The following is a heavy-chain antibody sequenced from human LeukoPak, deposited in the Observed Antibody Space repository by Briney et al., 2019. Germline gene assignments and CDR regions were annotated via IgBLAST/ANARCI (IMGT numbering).Heavy chain of an antibody. CDR3: ATVKIGGSSGYYKSLNGLGY. J-gene: IGHJ4*02. D-gene: IGHD3-22*01. V-gene: IGHV1-24*01. CDR2: FDPEDGET. Sequence: ASVKVSCKVSGYTLTELSMHWVRQAPGKGLEWMGGFDPEDGETIYAQKFQGRVTMTEDTSTDTAYMELSSLRSEDTAVYYCATVKIGGSSGYYKSLNGLGYWGQGTLVTVSS. CDR1: GYTLTELS.